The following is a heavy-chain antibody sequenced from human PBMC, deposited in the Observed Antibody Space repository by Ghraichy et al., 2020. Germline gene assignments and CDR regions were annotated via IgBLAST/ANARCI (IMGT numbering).Heavy chain of an antibody. V-gene: IGHV4-30-2*01. D-gene: IGHD4-17*01. Sequence: LSLTCAVSGGSISSGGYSWSWIRQPPGKGLEWIGYIYHSGSTYYNPSLKSRVTISVDRSKNQFSLKLSSVTAADTAVYYCARASTVTTNYFDYWGQGTLVTVSS. CDR1: GGSISSGGYS. CDR2: IYHSGST. J-gene: IGHJ4*02. CDR3: ARASTVTTNYFDY.